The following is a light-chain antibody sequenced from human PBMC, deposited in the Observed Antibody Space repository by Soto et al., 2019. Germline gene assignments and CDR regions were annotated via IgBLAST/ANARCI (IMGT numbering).Light chain of an antibody. J-gene: IGLJ1*01. V-gene: IGLV1-44*01. CDR3: QSYDRSVSATYV. CDR1: SSNTGSES. Sequence: QSVLTQPPSTSGTPGQRVTISCSGSSSNTGSESVNWYQQLPGTAPKLLIYSFNQRPSGVPDRFSGSKSGTSASLAISGLQSEDEADYYCQSYDRSVSATYVFGTGTKVTVL. CDR2: SFN.